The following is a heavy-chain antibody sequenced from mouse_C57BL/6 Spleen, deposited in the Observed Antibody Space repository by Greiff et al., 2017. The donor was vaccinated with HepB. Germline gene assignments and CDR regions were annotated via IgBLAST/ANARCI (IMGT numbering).Heavy chain of an antibody. V-gene: IGHV1-66*01. CDR1: GYSFTSYY. CDR2: IYPGSGNT. J-gene: IGHJ1*03. CDR3: AREGTDWYFDV. Sequence: VQLQQSGPELVKPGASVKISCKASGYSFTSYYIHWVKQRPGQGLEWIGWIYPGSGNTKYNEKFKGKATLTADTSSSTAYMQLSSLTSEDSAVYYCAREGTDWYFDVWGTGTTVTVSS. D-gene: IGHD3-3*01.